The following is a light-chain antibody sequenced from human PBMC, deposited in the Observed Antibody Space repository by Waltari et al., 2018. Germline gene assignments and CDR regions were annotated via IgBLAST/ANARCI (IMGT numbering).Light chain of an antibody. J-gene: IGLJ3*02. Sequence: QLVLTQSPSASASLGASVKLTCTLSSGPSTNIIAWLQQQPEKGPRYLMNVNSDGSHNRGVGLPDRFSVSSSGAERYLTISSLQSEDEADYYCQTGGHGTWVFGGGTRLTVL. CDR2: VNSDGSH. CDR3: QTGGHGTWV. V-gene: IGLV4-69*01. CDR1: SGPSTNI.